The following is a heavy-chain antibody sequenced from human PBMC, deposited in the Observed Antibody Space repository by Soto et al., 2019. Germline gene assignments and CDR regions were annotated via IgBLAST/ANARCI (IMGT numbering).Heavy chain of an antibody. D-gene: IGHD2-2*01. V-gene: IGHV3-30*18. Sequence: GGSLRLSCAASGFTFSSYGMHWVRQAPGKGLEWVAVISYDGSNKYYADSVKGRFTISRDNSKNTLYLQMNSLRAEDTAVYYCANDFLGYCSSTSCYDAFDIWGQGTMVTVS. J-gene: IGHJ3*02. CDR2: ISYDGSNK. CDR3: ANDFLGYCSSTSCYDAFDI. CDR1: GFTFSSYG.